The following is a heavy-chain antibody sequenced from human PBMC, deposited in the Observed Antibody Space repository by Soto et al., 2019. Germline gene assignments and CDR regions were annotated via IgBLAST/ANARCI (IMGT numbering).Heavy chain of an antibody. Sequence: PGESLEISCKGSGYTFSSYLIAWVRQMPGKGLEWMGIISPGDSDTRYSPSFQGQFTLSADKCISTAYLQWSSLKASDTAMYYCVRPDSTGYYPDHWGQGTLVTVSS. CDR2: ISPGDSDT. CDR3: VRPDSTGYYPDH. J-gene: IGHJ4*02. V-gene: IGHV5-51*01. CDR1: GYTFSSYL. D-gene: IGHD3-22*01.